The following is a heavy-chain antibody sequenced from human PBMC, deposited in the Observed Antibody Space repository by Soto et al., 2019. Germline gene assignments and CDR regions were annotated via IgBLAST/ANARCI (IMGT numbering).Heavy chain of an antibody. CDR1: GYTFTSYG. D-gene: IGHD3-22*01. CDR2: ISPYIGTT. Sequence: ASVKVSCKASGYTFTSYGISWVRQAPGQGLEWMGWISPYIGTTNYAQKFQGRVTITADTSTSTAYMELSSLRSEDTAVYYCAKSYDSSGYYSGYWGQGTLVTVSS. CDR3: AKSYDSSGYYSGY. J-gene: IGHJ4*02. V-gene: IGHV1-18*01.